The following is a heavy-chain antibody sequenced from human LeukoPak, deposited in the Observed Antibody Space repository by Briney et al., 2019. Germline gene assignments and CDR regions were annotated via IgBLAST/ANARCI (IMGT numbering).Heavy chain of an antibody. CDR1: GGSISNHY. D-gene: IGHD3-10*01. J-gene: IGHJ5*02. V-gene: IGHV4-59*11. CDR2: IHYTGST. Sequence: PSETLSLTCTVSGGSISNHYWTWIRQSPGKGLECIGYIHYTGSTNYNPSLKSRVTISVETSKNQFSLKLKSVTAADTAVYYCARGGYYGSRNDFRFDPWGQGTLVTVSS. CDR3: ARGGYYGSRNDFRFDP.